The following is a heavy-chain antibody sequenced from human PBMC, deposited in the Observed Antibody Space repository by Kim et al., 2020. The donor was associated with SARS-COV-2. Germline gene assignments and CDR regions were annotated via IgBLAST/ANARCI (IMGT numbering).Heavy chain of an antibody. D-gene: IGHD1-26*01. Sequence: SVKVSCKASGGTFSSYAISWVRQAPGQGLEWMGRIIPIRGIANYAQKFQGRVTITADKSTSTAYMELSSLRSEDTAVYYCARERRATLLDYYYYGMDVWGQGTTVTVSS. CDR2: IIPIRGIA. V-gene: IGHV1-69*04. CDR1: GGTFSSYA. CDR3: ARERRATLLDYYYYGMDV. J-gene: IGHJ6*02.